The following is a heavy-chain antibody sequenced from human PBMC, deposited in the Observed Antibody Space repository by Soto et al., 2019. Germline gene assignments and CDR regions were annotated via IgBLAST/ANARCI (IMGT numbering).Heavy chain of an antibody. V-gene: IGHV3-11*06. CDR3: AREYRYYGSGSHDY. CDR2: ISSSSSYT. Sequence: GGSLRLSCAASGFTFSDYYMSWIRQAPGKGLEWVSYISSSSSYTNYADSVKGRFTISRDNAKNSLYLQMNSLRAEDTAVYYCAREYRYYGSGSHDYWGQGTLVTVSS. D-gene: IGHD3-10*01. J-gene: IGHJ4*02. CDR1: GFTFSDYY.